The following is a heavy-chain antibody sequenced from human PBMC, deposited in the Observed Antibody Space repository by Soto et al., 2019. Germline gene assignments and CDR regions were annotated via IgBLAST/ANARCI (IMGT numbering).Heavy chain of an antibody. V-gene: IGHV1-2*04. Sequence: QVQLVQSGAEVKKPGASVKVSCKASGYTFTDYYMHWVRQAPGQGLEWMGWINPNSGGTNYAQKFQGWVTMTRDTSISTAYMELSRLRSDDTAVYYCARVGVGATDYYYGMDVWGQGTTVTVSS. J-gene: IGHJ6*02. D-gene: IGHD1-26*01. CDR3: ARVGVGATDYYYGMDV. CDR2: INPNSGGT. CDR1: GYTFTDYY.